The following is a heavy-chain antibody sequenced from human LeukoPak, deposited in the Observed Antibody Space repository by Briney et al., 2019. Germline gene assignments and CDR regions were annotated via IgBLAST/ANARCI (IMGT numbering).Heavy chain of an antibody. J-gene: IGHJ4*02. V-gene: IGHV4-59*08. CDR2: IYYSGST. D-gene: IGHD6-19*01. CDR1: GGSISSYY. Sequence: PSETLSLTCTVSGGSISSYYWSWIRQPPGKGLEWIGYIYYSGSTNYNPSLKSRVTISVDTSKNQFSLKLSSVTAADTAVYYCARLGYSSGWYVDYWGREPWSPSPQ. CDR3: ARLGYSSGWYVDY.